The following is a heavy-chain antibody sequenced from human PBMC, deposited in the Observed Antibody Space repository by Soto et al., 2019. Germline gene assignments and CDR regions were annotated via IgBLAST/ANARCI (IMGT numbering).Heavy chain of an antibody. D-gene: IGHD2-2*01. V-gene: IGHV4-30-2*01. CDR3: ARVPDR. CDR1: GGSITSGGYS. Sequence: SSETLSLTCALPGGSITSGGYSWSWMRQPPGKGLEWIGYIYNSGSTYYNPSLKSRVTISVDRSKNQFSLKLSSVTAADTAVYYCARVPDRWGQGTLVTVS. CDR2: IYNSGST. J-gene: IGHJ5*02.